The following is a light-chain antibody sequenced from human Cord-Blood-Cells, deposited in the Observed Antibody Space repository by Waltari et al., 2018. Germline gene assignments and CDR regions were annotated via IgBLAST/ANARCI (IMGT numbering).Light chain of an antibody. CDR2: EVS. CDR3: CSYAGSSTYV. J-gene: IGLJ1*01. V-gene: IGLV2-23*02. Sequence: QSALTQPASVSGSPGQSITIPSTGTSSDVGSYNLVSWYQQHPGKAPKLMIYEVSKRPSGVSNRFSGSKSGNTASLTISGLQAEDEADYYCCSYAGSSTYVFGTGTKVTVL. CDR1: SSDVGSYNL.